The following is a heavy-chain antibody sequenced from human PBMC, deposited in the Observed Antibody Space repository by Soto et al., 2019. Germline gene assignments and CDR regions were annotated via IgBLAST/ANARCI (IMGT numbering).Heavy chain of an antibody. J-gene: IGHJ4*02. CDR2: TRSSGSYI. Sequence: EVQLVESGGGLVKPGGSLRLSCAASGFTFSSYSMHWFRQAPGRGLEWVSSTRSSGSYIYYADSVKGRFTISRDNAKNSLYLQMNSLGTEDMAVYYCARVAGYCSGSSCFSDYFDYWGQGSMATVYS. V-gene: IGHV3-21*01. CDR3: ARVAGYCSGSSCFSDYFDY. D-gene: IGHD2-15*01. CDR1: GFTFSSYS.